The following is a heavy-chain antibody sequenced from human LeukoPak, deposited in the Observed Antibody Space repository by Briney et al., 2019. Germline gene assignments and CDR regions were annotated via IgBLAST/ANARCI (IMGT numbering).Heavy chain of an antibody. CDR1: GFTVSSNY. CDR3: ARGTAARPDCYYYYMDV. J-gene: IGHJ6*03. V-gene: IGHV3-53*01. D-gene: IGHD6-6*01. Sequence: GGSLRLSCAASGFTVSSNYMSWVRQAPGKGLEWVSVIYSGGSTYYADSVKGRFTISRDNSKNTLYLQMNSLRAEDTAVYYCARGTAARPDCYYYYMDVWGKGTTVTVSS. CDR2: IYSGGST.